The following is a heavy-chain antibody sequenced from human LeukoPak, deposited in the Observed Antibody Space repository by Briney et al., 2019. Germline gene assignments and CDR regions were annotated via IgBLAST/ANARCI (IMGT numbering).Heavy chain of an antibody. CDR2: IYYSGST. Sequence: PSETLSLTCTVSGGSISSSSDYWGWIRQPPGKGLEWIGSIYYSGSTYYNPSLKSRVTISVDTSKNQFSLKLSSVTAADTAVSYCARHIVPAARVQLWFDYYYYMDVWGKGTTVTVSS. J-gene: IGHJ6*03. V-gene: IGHV4-39*01. CDR1: GGSISSSSDY. D-gene: IGHD5-18*01. CDR3: ARHIVPAARVQLWFDYYYYMDV.